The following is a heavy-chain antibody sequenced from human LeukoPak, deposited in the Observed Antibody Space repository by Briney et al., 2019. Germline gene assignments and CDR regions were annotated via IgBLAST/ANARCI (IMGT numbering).Heavy chain of an antibody. CDR1: GGSISSYY. D-gene: IGHD5-18*01. CDR3: ARYSYGFRGGNWFDP. CDR2: IYYSGST. V-gene: IGHV4-59*01. J-gene: IGHJ5*02. Sequence: SETLSLTCTVSGGSISSYYWSWIRQPPGKGLEWIGYIYYSGSTNYNPSLKSRVTISVDTSKNQFSLKLSSVTAADTAVYYCARYSYGFRGGNWFDPWGQGTLVTVSS.